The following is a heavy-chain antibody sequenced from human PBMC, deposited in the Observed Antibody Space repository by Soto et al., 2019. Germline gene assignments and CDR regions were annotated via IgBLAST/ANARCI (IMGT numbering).Heavy chain of an antibody. Sequence: SETLSLTCNVSGTSTTAYYWTWSRQPPGKALEWIGYISYRGSAKYNPSLKGRVAISLDTSRNQFSLKLTPVTASDTAIYFCARDPELHGLDYWGQGTLVTVS. CDR3: ARDPELHGLDY. CDR2: ISYRGSA. J-gene: IGHJ4*02. CDR1: GTSTTAYY. D-gene: IGHD2-21*01. V-gene: IGHV4-59*12.